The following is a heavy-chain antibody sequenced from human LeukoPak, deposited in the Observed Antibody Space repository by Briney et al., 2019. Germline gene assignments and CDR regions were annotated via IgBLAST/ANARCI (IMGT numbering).Heavy chain of an antibody. CDR1: GGTFSSYA. D-gene: IGHD6-19*01. V-gene: IGHV1-69*05. CDR2: IIPIFGTA. Sequence: SVKVSCKASGGTFSSYAISWVRQAPGQGLEWMGGIIPIFGTANYAQKFQGRVTMTRDTSTSTVYMELSSLRSEDTAVYYCARVIETAAVAGEFPFDYWGQGTLVTVSS. J-gene: IGHJ4*02. CDR3: ARVIETAAVAGEFPFDY.